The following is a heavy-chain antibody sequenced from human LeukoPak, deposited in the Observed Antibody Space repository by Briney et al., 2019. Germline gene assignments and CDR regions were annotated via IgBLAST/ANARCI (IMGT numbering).Heavy chain of an antibody. CDR2: IKLDGSEK. CDR3: ARDQYDTWSRKGNFDS. V-gene: IGHV3-7*03. Sequence: GGSLRLSCVASGFTFGKYWMSWVRQAPGKGLEWVANIKLDGSEKNYVDSVKGRFTISRDNTKNSLYLQMNSLRVEDTAVFYCARDQYDTWSRKGNFDSWGQGTLVIVSS. D-gene: IGHD3-3*01. J-gene: IGHJ4*02. CDR1: GFTFGKYW.